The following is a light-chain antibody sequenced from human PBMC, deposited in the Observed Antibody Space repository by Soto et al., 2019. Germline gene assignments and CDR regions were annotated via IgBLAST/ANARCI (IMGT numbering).Light chain of an antibody. J-gene: IGKJ1*01. V-gene: IGKV1-5*01. CDR2: HAS. CDR1: QTINNW. CDR3: QHYHCYPWT. Sequence: DIQMTQSPSTLSASVGDRVTITCRASQTINNWLAWYQQKPGKAPNLLIYHASNLETGVPPRFSVSAYGTEFTLTISSLQPDDFAIYYCQHYHCYPWTFGQGTKVEIK.